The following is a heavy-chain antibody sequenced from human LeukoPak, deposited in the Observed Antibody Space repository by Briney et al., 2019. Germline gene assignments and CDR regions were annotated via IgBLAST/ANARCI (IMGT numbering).Heavy chain of an antibody. Sequence: GASVKVSCKASGYTFTGYYMHWVRQAPGQGLEWMGWINPNSGGTNYAQKFQGRVTMTRDESTSTAYMELSSLRSEDTAVYYCARVEWGDYGNFDAFDIWGQGTMVTVSS. J-gene: IGHJ3*02. V-gene: IGHV1-2*02. D-gene: IGHD4-17*01. CDR2: INPNSGGT. CDR1: GYTFTGYY. CDR3: ARVEWGDYGNFDAFDI.